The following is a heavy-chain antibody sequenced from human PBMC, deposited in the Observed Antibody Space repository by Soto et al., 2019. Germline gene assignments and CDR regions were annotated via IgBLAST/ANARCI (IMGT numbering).Heavy chain of an antibody. CDR1: GGSFSGYY. Sequence: SETLSLTCAVYGGSFSGYYWSWIRQPPGKGLEWIGEINHSGSTNYNPSLKSRVTISVDTSKNQFSLKLSSVTAADTAVYYCARGRPAAGKRRDGYNSRPKPPENYFDYWGQGTLVTVSS. CDR2: INHSGST. CDR3: ARGRPAAGKRRDGYNSRPKPPENYFDY. J-gene: IGHJ4*02. D-gene: IGHD5-12*01. V-gene: IGHV4-34*01.